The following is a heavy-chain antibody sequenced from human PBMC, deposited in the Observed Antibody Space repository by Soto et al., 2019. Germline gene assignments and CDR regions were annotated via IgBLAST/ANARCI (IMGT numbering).Heavy chain of an antibody. CDR2: VYRNEGT. Sequence: HVQLQESGPGLVKPSGTLSLTCTVSGDSVSTNHGWSWVRQPPGKGLEWIGEVYRNEGTTYNSSLKSRLTISIDKSNNLLSLRLTSVTAADTAIYFCASVFYGAGSGRSYLDAWGQGTLVTVSS. J-gene: IGHJ4*02. CDR3: ASVFYGAGSGRSYLDA. D-gene: IGHD6-19*01. CDR1: GDSVSTNHG. V-gene: IGHV4-4*02.